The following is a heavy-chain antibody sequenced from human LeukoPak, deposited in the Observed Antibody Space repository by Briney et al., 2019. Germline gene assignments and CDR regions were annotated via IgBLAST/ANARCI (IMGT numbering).Heavy chain of an antibody. V-gene: IGHV5-51*01. Sequence: GESLKISCKGSGYSFTSYWIGWVRQMPGKGLEWMGIIYPGDSDTRYSPSSQGQVTISADKSISTAYLQWSSLKASDTAMYYCARHRSTYYYDSSGPDAFDIWGQGTMVTVSS. CDR3: ARHRSTYYYDSSGPDAFDI. D-gene: IGHD3-22*01. CDR1: GYSFTSYW. CDR2: IYPGDSDT. J-gene: IGHJ3*02.